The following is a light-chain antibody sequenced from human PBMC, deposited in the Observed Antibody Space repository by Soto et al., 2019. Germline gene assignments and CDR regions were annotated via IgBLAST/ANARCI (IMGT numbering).Light chain of an antibody. Sequence: EIVMTPSPAPLSVSTGARATLSCRAIQSVTSNLAWYQQTPGQAPRLLIYGASTRATGIPARFSGSGSGTEFTLTISSLQSEDFAVYYCQQYNNWPPRWTFCQGSNVDI. V-gene: IGKV3-15*01. CDR2: GAS. CDR3: QQYNNWPPRWT. J-gene: IGKJ1*01. CDR1: QSVTSN.